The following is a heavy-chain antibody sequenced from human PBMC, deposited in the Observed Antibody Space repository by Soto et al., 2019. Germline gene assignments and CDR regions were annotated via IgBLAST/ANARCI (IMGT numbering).Heavy chain of an antibody. J-gene: IGHJ6*02. CDR2: IYYSGST. D-gene: IGHD3-3*01. CDR1: GGSISSSSYY. CDR3: ARRNRKDFWSGSPYYYEKEV. Sequence: PSETLSLTCTVSGGSISSSSYYWGWIRQPPGKGLEWIGRIYYSGSTYYNPSLKSRVTISVDTSKNQFSLKLSSVNAADTAVYYCARRNRKDFWSGSPYYYEKEVWGQGTTFTIAS. V-gene: IGHV4-39*01.